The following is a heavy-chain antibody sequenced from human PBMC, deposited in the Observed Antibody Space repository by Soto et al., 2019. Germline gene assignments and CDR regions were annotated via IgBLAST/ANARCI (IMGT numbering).Heavy chain of an antibody. Sequence: QVQLVESGGGVVQPGRSLRLSCAASGFTFSSYAMHCVRQAPGKGLEWVAVISYDGSNKYYADSVKGRFTISRDNSKNTLYLQMNSLRAEDTAVYYCARDGTYGDPRGPFDYWGQGTLVTVSS. CDR3: ARDGTYGDPRGPFDY. J-gene: IGHJ4*02. V-gene: IGHV3-30-3*01. D-gene: IGHD4-17*01. CDR1: GFTFSSYA. CDR2: ISYDGSNK.